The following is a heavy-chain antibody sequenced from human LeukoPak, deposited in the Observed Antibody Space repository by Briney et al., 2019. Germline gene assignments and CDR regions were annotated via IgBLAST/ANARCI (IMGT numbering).Heavy chain of an antibody. Sequence: ASVKVSCKASGYTFTSYAMHWVRQAPGQRLEWMGWINAGNGNTKYSQKFQGRATITRDTSASTAYMELSSLRSEDTAVYYCARMGGQQLVFGDYWGQGTLVTVSS. CDR1: GYTFTSYA. CDR2: INAGNGNT. D-gene: IGHD6-13*01. V-gene: IGHV1-3*01. CDR3: ARMGGQQLVFGDY. J-gene: IGHJ4*02.